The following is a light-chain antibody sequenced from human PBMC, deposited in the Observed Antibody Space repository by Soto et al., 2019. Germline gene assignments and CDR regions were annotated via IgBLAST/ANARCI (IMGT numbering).Light chain of an antibody. J-gene: IGKJ4*02. CDR2: VAS. CDR1: EDIKNF. CDR3: QQYDNLSVT. V-gene: IGKV1-33*01. Sequence: DVQMNQSPASLAASIGDKVTITCPAGEDIKNFLNWYQHTPGEVPKLLIHVASSLEAGVSTRFSGSVHGTDYTLTSSSLQADEAATYYCQQYDNLSVTFGGGTKVEI.